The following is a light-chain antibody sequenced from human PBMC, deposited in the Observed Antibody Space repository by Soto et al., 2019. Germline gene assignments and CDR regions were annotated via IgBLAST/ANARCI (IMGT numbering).Light chain of an antibody. CDR2: SND. Sequence: QSVLNQPPSASGTPGQRVTISCSGSSSNIGSNTVNWYQQLPGTAHKLLIYSNDQRPSGVPDRFSGSKSGTSASLAISGLQSEDEADYYCAAWDDSLNGWVFGGGTKLTVL. CDR3: AAWDDSLNGWV. CDR1: SSNIGSNT. J-gene: IGLJ3*02. V-gene: IGLV1-44*01.